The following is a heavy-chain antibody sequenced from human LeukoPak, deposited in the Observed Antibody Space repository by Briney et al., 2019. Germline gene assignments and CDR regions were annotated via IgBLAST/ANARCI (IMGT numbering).Heavy chain of an antibody. V-gene: IGHV4-59*08. D-gene: IGHD2-15*01. J-gene: IGHJ4*02. Sequence: PSETLSLTCTVSGGSISSYYWSWIRQPPGKGLEWIGYIYYSGSTNYNPSLKSRVTISVDTSKNQFSLKLTSVTAADPAVYYCARLHGRAPYYWGQGTLVTVSS. CDR3: ARLHGRAPYY. CDR1: GGSISSYY. CDR2: IYYSGST.